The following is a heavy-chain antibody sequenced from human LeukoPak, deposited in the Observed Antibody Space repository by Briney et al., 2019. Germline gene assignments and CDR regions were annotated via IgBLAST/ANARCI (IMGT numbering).Heavy chain of an antibody. D-gene: IGHD6-13*01. CDR2: IWYDGSNK. Sequence: GGSLRLSCAASGFTFSSYGMHWVRQAPGKGLEWVAVIWYDGSNKYHADSVKGRFTISRDNSKNTLYLQMNSLRAEDTAVYYCARGDDSSSWYFDYWGQGPLVTVSS. V-gene: IGHV3-33*01. J-gene: IGHJ4*02. CDR3: ARGDDSSSWYFDY. CDR1: GFTFSSYG.